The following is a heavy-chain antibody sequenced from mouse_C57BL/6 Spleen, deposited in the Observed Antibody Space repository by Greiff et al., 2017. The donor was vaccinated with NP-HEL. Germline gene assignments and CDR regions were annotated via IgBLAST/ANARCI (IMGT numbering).Heavy chain of an antibody. J-gene: IGHJ2*01. CDR2: IYPRDGST. V-gene: IGHV1-78*01. CDR1: GYTFTDHT. Sequence: VQLQESDAELVKPGASVKISCKVSGYTFTDHTIHWMKQRPEQGLEWIGYIYPRDGSTKYNEKLKGKATLTAAKSSSTAYMQLNSLTSEDSAVYFCARSTYYSKSFFDYWGQGTTRTVSS. CDR3: ARSTYYSKSFFDY. D-gene: IGHD2-5*01.